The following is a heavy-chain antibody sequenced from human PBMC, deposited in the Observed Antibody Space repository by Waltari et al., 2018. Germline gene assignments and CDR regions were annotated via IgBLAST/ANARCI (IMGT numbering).Heavy chain of an antibody. CDR2: IGPDGSDK. CDR3: VGWNDPINS. V-gene: IGHV3-7*01. Sequence: EAQLVQSGGGLVQPGGSRNLSCAASGFTISRFWMTWIRQAPGQGLQWVAHIGPDGSDKYYVDSVKGRFTISRDNAENSLLLQMSSLRVEDTALYYCVGWNDPINSWGQGTLVAVSS. CDR1: GFTISRFW. D-gene: IGHD1-1*01. J-gene: IGHJ4*02.